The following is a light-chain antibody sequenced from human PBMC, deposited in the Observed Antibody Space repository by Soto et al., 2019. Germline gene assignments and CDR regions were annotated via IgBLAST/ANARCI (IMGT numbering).Light chain of an antibody. CDR2: GAS. V-gene: IGKV3D-15*01. J-gene: IGKJ2*01. CDR3: QQYSNRYT. CDR1: LSVSSS. Sequence: EIVMTQSPATLSVSPGERATLSCRASLSVSSSLAWYQHKPGQAPRLLIYGASIRATGIPGRFSGSGSGTEFTLTISSLQSEDFAAYYCQQYSNRYTFGQGTKLEIK.